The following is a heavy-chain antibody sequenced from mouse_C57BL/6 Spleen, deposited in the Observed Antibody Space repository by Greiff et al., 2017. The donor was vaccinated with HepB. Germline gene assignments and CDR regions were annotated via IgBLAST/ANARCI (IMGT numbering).Heavy chain of an antibody. V-gene: IGHV5-4*01. D-gene: IGHD4-1*01. CDR2: ISDGGSYT. CDR3: ARDLTEWYFDV. Sequence: EVMLVESGGGLVKPGGSLKLSCAASGFTFSSYAMSWVRQTPEKRLEWVATISDGGSYTYYPDNVKGRFTISRDNAKNNLYLQMSHLKSEDTAMYYCARDLTEWYFDVWGTRTTVTVSS. CDR1: GFTFSSYA. J-gene: IGHJ1*03.